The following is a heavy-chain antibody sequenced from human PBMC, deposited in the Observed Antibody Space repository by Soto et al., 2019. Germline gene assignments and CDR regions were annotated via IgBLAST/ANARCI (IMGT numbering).Heavy chain of an antibody. CDR1: GFTFSSYS. J-gene: IGHJ6*02. Sequence: PGGSLRLSCAASGFTFSSYSMNWFRQAPGKGLEWVSSISSSSSYIYYADSVKGRFTISRDNAKNSLYLQMNSLRAEDTAVYYCARDGPYCTNGVCYPLGEYYYYGMDVWGQGTTVTVSS. CDR2: ISSSSSYI. V-gene: IGHV3-21*01. D-gene: IGHD2-8*01. CDR3: ARDGPYCTNGVCYPLGEYYYYGMDV.